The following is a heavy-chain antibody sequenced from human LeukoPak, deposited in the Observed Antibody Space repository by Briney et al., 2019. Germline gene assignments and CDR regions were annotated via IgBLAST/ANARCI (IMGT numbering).Heavy chain of an antibody. J-gene: IGHJ3*02. CDR1: GVSISSSSDY. CDR2: IYYSGST. Sequence: SQTLSLTCTVSGVSISSSSDYCGWSRQPPGKGLEWIGSIYYSGSTNYNPSLKSRVTISVDTSKNQFSLKLSSVTAADTAVYYCASIVVGYCSSTSCYGDAFDIWGQGTMVTVSS. D-gene: IGHD2-2*03. CDR3: ASIVVGYCSSTSCYGDAFDI. V-gene: IGHV4-39*07.